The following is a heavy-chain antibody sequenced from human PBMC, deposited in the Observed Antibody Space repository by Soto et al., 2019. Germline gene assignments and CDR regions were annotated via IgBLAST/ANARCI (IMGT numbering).Heavy chain of an antibody. V-gene: IGHV1-18*04. CDR1: GYTFTSYG. CDR2: ISAYNGNT. Sequence: ASVKVSCKASGYTFTSYGISCVRQAPGQGLEWMGWISAYNGNTNYAQKLQGRVTMTTDTSTSTAYMELRSLRSDDTAVYYCARAGAVTTMTRNWFDPWGQGTLVTVSS. D-gene: IGHD4-17*01. J-gene: IGHJ5*02. CDR3: ARAGAVTTMTRNWFDP.